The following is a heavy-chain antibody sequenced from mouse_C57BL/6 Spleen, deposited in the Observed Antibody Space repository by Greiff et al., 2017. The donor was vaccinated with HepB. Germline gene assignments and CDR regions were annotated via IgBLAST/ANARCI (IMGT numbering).Heavy chain of an antibody. Sequence: QVQLKESGPGLVAPSQSLSITCTVSGFSLTSYGVHWVRQPPGKGLEWLVVIWSDGSTTYNSALKSRLSISKDNSKSQVFLKMNSLQTDDTAMYYCARPDSNYGYAMDYWGQGTSVTVSS. V-gene: IGHV2-6*03. J-gene: IGHJ4*01. CDR2: IWSDGST. D-gene: IGHD2-5*01. CDR3: ARPDSNYGYAMDY. CDR1: GFSLTSYG.